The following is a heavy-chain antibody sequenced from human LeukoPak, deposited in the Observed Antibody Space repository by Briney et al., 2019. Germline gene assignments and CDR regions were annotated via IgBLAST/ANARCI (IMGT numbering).Heavy chain of an antibody. Sequence: ASVKVSCKASGYTFTSYGISWVRQAPGQGLEWMGWISAYNGNTNYAQKLQGRVTMTTDTSTSTACMELRSLRSDDTAVYYCARGPYNVDTAMVIDYWGQGTLVTVSS. V-gene: IGHV1-18*01. CDR2: ISAYNGNT. J-gene: IGHJ4*02. CDR3: ARGPYNVDTAMVIDY. CDR1: GYTFTSYG. D-gene: IGHD5-18*01.